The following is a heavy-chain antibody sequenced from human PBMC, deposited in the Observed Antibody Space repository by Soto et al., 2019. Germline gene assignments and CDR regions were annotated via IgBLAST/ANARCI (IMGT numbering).Heavy chain of an antibody. J-gene: IGHJ6*02. D-gene: IGHD2-2*02. CDR2: FDPEDGET. CDR1: GYTLTELS. CDR3: ATAGRYCSSTSCYNYYGMDV. Sequence: ASVKVSCKVSGYTLTELSMHWVRQAPGKGLELMGGFDPEDGETIYAQKFQGRVTMTEDTSTDTAYMELSSLRSEDTAVYYCATAGRYCSSTSCYNYYGMDVWGQGTTVTVSS. V-gene: IGHV1-24*01.